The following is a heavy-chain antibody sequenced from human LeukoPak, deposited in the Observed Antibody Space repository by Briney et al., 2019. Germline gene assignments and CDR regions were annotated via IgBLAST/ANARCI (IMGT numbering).Heavy chain of an antibody. D-gene: IGHD2-2*02. CDR1: GFTFSSYS. J-gene: IGHJ6*02. Sequence: GGSLRLSCAASGFTFSSYSMNWVRQAPGKGLEWVSSISSSSSYIYYADSVKGRFTISRDNAKNSLYLQMNSLRAEDTAVYYCARERAYCSSTSCHTDYYYGMDVWGQGTTVTVSS. CDR2: ISSSSSYI. CDR3: ARERAYCSSTSCHTDYYYGMDV. V-gene: IGHV3-21*01.